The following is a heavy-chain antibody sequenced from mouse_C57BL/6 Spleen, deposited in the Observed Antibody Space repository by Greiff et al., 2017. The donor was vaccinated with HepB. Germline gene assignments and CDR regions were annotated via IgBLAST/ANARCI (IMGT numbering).Heavy chain of an antibody. CDR1: GYTFTEYT. J-gene: IGHJ2*01. D-gene: IGHD1-1*01. CDR3: ARHEGAQCITTVVAPFDY. Sequence: VQLQQSGAELVKPGASVKLSCKASGYTFTEYTIHWVKQRSGQGLEWIGWFYPGSGSIKYNEKFKDKATLTADKSSSTVYMELSRLTSEDSAVYFCARHEGAQCITTVVAPFDYWGQGTTLTVSS. V-gene: IGHV1-62-2*01. CDR2: FYPGSGSI.